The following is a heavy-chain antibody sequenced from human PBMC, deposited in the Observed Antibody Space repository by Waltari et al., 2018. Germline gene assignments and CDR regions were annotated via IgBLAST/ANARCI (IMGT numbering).Heavy chain of an antibody. V-gene: IGHV3-7*01. CDR2: IKKDGSEE. J-gene: IGHJ3*02. CDR1: GFPLRSHW. CDR3: ARDQWFAFDI. Sequence: EVQLVESGGGLVQPGGSLSPPCSPHGFPLRSHWMSWVRQAPGKGLEWVANIKKDGSEEYYVDSVRGRFTISRDNAKNSLYLQMNSLRPEDTAVYYCARDQWFAFDIWGQGTMVTVSS. D-gene: IGHD3-22*01.